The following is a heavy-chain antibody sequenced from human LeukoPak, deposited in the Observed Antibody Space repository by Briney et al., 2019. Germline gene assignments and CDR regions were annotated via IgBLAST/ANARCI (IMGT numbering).Heavy chain of an antibody. CDR2: ISSSSRYI. V-gene: IGHV3-21*05. CDR3: TRVGTSGYTADY. J-gene: IGHJ4*02. CDR1: GFTFSSYA. Sequence: PGGSLRLSCAASGFTFSSYAMSWVRQAPGKGLEWISYISSSSRYIYFADSVKGRFTVSRDNVQNLVSLQMNSLRAEDTAVYFCTRVGTSGYTADYWGQGTPVTVSS. D-gene: IGHD3-22*01.